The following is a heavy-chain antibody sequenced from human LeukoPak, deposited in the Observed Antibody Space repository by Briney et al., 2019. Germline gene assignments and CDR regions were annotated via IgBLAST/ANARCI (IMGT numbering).Heavy chain of an antibody. J-gene: IGHJ4*02. Sequence: SVKVSCKASGYTFTGYYMHWVRQAPGQGLEWMGRIIPILGIANYAQKFQGRVTITADKSTSTAYMELSSLRSEDTAVYYCARDYYDSSGYYYPVDYWGQGTLVTVSS. CDR1: GYTFTGYY. CDR2: IIPILGIA. V-gene: IGHV1-69*04. D-gene: IGHD3-22*01. CDR3: ARDYYDSSGYYYPVDY.